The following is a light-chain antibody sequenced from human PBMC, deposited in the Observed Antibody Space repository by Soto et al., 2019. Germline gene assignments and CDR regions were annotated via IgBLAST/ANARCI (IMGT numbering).Light chain of an antibody. CDR1: SSDVGGYNY. V-gene: IGLV2-8*01. CDR3: QVWDSSSFYV. J-gene: IGLJ1*01. CDR2: EVN. Sequence: QSALTQPPSASGSPGQSVAISCTGTSSDVGGYNYVSWYQQHPGKAPKLMIYEVNKRPSGVPDRFSGSKSGNTASLTVSGLQAEDEADYYCQVWDSSSFYVFGTGTQLTVL.